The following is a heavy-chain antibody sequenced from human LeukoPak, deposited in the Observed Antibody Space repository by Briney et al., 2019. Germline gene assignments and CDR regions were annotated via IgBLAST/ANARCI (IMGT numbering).Heavy chain of an antibody. CDR1: GFTFSSYA. V-gene: IGHV3-23*01. CDR3: AKDQGYYDFWSGFDY. D-gene: IGHD3-3*01. CDR2: ISGSGGST. Sequence: PGGSLRPSCAASGFTFSSYAMSWVRQAPGKGLEWVSAISGSGGSTYYADSVKGRFTLSRDNSKNKLYLQMNSLRAEDTAVYYCAKDQGYYDFWSGFDYWGQGTLVTVSS. J-gene: IGHJ4*02.